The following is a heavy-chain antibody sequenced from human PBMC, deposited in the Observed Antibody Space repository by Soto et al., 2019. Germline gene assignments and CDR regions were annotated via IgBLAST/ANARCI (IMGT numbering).Heavy chain of an antibody. CDR3: ARDLSISTSGSRPLCSYSAGMDA. CDR2: IWYDGSNK. CDR1: GFTFSSYG. D-gene: IGHD2-2*01. Sequence: QVQLVESGGGVVQPGRSLRLSCAASGFTFSSYGMHWVRQAPGKGLEWVAIIWYDGSNKYYADSAKGRFTISRENSKNTLYRQLNSWSVGDTAGFYFARDLSISTSGSRPLCSYSAGMDAGGKGTRATVP. J-gene: IGHJ6*04. V-gene: IGHV3-33*01.